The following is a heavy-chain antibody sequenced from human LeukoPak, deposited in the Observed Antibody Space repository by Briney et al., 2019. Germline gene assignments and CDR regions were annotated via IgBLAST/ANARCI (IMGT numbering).Heavy chain of an antibody. D-gene: IGHD5-18*01. CDR1: GGSISSYY. CDR2: IYYSGST. V-gene: IGHV4-59*01. J-gene: IGHJ4*02. Sequence: PSETLSLTCTVSGGSISSYYWSWIRQPPGKGLEWIGYIYYSGSTNYNPSLKSRVTISVDTSKNQFSLKLSSVTAADTAVYYCARAVSADTAMVYFDYWGQGTLVTVSS. CDR3: ARAVSADTAMVYFDY.